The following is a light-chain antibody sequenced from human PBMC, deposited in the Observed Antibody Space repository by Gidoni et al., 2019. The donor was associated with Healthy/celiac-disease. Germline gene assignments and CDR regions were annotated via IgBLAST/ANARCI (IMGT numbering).Light chain of an antibody. CDR1: QSVSSN. CDR3: QQYNNWPPEYT. J-gene: IGKJ2*01. CDR2: GAS. V-gene: IGKV3-15*01. Sequence: EIVMTQSTATLSVSPGERATLSGRASQSVSSNVAWYQQKPGQAPRLLIYGASPRATGIPARFSGSGSGTEFTLTISSLQSEDFAVYYCQQYNNWPPEYTFGQGTKLEIK.